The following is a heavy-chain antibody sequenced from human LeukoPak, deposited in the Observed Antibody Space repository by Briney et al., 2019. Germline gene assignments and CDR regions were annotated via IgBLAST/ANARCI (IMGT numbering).Heavy chain of an antibody. CDR2: ISYDGSNE. V-gene: IGHV3-30*18. Sequence: GRSLRLSCVASGFTFSSYGMHWVRQAPGKGLEWVAFISYDGSNENIADSVKGRFIISRDNSKNTLYPQMNSLRAEDTAVYYCAKGIAAAGYFDYWGQGTLVTVSS. CDR3: AKGIAAAGYFDY. J-gene: IGHJ4*02. D-gene: IGHD6-13*01. CDR1: GFTFSSYG.